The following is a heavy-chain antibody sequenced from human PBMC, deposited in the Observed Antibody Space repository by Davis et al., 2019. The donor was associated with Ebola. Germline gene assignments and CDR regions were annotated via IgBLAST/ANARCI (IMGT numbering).Heavy chain of an antibody. Sequence: PGGSLRLSCAASGFTFSSYEFNWVRQAPGEALEWLSYISIDGHSIYYAPSVKGRFTVSRDNTKNLLYLQMNSLRAEDTAVYYCAREIGEEDSSSWYYFDYWGQGTLVTVSS. D-gene: IGHD6-13*01. J-gene: IGHJ4*02. CDR1: GFTFSSYE. V-gene: IGHV3-48*03. CDR2: ISIDGHSI. CDR3: AREIGEEDSSSWYYFDY.